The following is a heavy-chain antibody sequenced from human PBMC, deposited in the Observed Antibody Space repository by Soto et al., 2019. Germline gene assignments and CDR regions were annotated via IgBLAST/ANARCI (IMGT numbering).Heavy chain of an antibody. Sequence: GGSLRLSCAASGFTFSSYAMHWVRQAPGKGLEWVAVISYDGSNKYYADSVKGRFTISRDNSKNTLYLQMNSLRAEDTAVYYCAKGPWFGECGDYWGQQTLVTVSS. J-gene: IGHJ4*01. V-gene: IGHV3-30-3*01. D-gene: IGHD3-10*01. CDR3: AKGPWFGECGDY. CDR2: ISYDGSNK. CDR1: GFTFSSYA.